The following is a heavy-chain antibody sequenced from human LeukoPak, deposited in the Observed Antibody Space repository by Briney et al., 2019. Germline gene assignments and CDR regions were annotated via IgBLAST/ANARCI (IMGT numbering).Heavy chain of an antibody. Sequence: PGGSLRLSCAASGFTFSSYVMHWVRQAPGKGLEWVAVISYDGSNKYYADSVKGRFTISRDNAMNSLHLQLNSLRAEDTTVYYCARDMSDSSGYPLFHHWGQGTLVTVSS. CDR3: ARDMSDSSGYPLFHH. CDR1: GFTFSSYV. V-gene: IGHV3-30*03. CDR2: ISYDGSNK. D-gene: IGHD3-22*01. J-gene: IGHJ4*02.